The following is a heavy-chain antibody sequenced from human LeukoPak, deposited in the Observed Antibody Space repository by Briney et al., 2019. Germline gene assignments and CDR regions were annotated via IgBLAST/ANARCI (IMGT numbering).Heavy chain of an antibody. CDR1: GASISSGSYY. V-gene: IGHV4-39*01. D-gene: IGHD1-26*01. J-gene: IGHJ1*01. CDR2: IYYRGST. CDR3: ARLPIMVGAPRHFQD. Sequence: PSETLSLTCTVSGASISSGSYYWGWIRQPPGKGLEWIASIYYRGSTYDNPSLKSRVTISLDTSKNQFSLKLSSVTAADTAVYYCARLPIMVGAPRHFQDWGQGTLVIVSS.